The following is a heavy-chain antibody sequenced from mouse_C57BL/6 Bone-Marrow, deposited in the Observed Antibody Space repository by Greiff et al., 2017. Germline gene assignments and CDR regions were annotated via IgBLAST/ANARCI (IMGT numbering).Heavy chain of an antibody. Sequence: QVQLKQPGAELVKPGASVKMSCKASGYTFTSYWITWVKQRPGQGLEWIGDIYPGSGSTNSNEKFKSKATLTVDTSYSTAYMQLSSLTSEDSAVYCCAREDYYGSSVYGYFDVWGTGTTVTVSS. D-gene: IGHD1-1*01. V-gene: IGHV1-55*01. CDR3: AREDYYGSSVYGYFDV. CDR1: GYTFTSYW. J-gene: IGHJ1*03. CDR2: IYPGSGST.